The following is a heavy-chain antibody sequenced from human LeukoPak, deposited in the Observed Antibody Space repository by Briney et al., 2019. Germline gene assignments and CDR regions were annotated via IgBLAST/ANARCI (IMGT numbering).Heavy chain of an antibody. Sequence: ASVKVSCKASGCTFTSYAMHWVRQAPGQRLEWMGWINAGNGNTKYSQKFQGRVTITRDTSASTAYMELSSLRSEDTAVYYCARDLDSSREDVWGQGTTVTVSS. D-gene: IGHD3-22*01. CDR1: GCTFTSYA. CDR2: INAGNGNT. V-gene: IGHV1-3*01. J-gene: IGHJ6*02. CDR3: ARDLDSSREDV.